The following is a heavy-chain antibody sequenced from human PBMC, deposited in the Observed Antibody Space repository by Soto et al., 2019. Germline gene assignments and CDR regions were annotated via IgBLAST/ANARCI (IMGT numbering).Heavy chain of an antibody. CDR1: GGSISSYY. CDR2: IYYSGST. Sequence: QVLLQESGPGLVKPSETLSLTCTVSGGSISSYYWSWIRQPPGKGLEWIGYIYYSGSTNYNPSLKSRVTISLDTSKNQFSLKLSSVTAADTAVYYCARPGWRNAPYDAFDIWGQGTMVTVSS. CDR3: ARPGWRNAPYDAFDI. J-gene: IGHJ3*02. D-gene: IGHD6-19*01. V-gene: IGHV4-59*01.